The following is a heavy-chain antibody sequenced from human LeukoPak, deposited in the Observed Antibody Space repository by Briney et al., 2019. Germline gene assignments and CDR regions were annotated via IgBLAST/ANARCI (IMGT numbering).Heavy chain of an antibody. D-gene: IGHD2-2*02. CDR2: IIPIFGTA. Sequence: WASVKVSCKASGGTFSSYAISWVRQAPGQGLEWMGGIIPIFGTANYAQKLQGRVTITADESTSTAYMELSSLRSEDTAVYYCARGRERVGYCSSTSCYSPFDYWGQGTLVTVSS. CDR1: GGTFSSYA. CDR3: ARGRERVGYCSSTSCYSPFDY. J-gene: IGHJ4*02. V-gene: IGHV1-69*13.